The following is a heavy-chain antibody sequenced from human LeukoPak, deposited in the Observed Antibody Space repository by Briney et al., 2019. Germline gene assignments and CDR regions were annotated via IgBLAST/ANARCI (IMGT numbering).Heavy chain of an antibody. J-gene: IGHJ4*02. CDR1: GFTFSSYS. D-gene: IGHD3-22*01. Sequence: GGSLRLSCAASGFTFSSYSMNWVRQAPGKGLEWVSSISSSSSYIYYADSVKGRFTISRDNAKNSLYLQMNSLRAEDTAVYYCARDRGAYYYDSSGNFDYWGQGTLVTVSS. V-gene: IGHV3-21*01. CDR3: ARDRGAYYYDSSGNFDY. CDR2: ISSSSSYI.